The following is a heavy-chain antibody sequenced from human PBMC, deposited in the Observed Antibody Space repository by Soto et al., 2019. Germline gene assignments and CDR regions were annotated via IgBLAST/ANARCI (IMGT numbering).Heavy chain of an antibody. V-gene: IGHV3-30*03. CDR3: ERGGDPRNYYFDY. CDR2: ISYDGSNK. J-gene: IGHJ4*02. Sequence: GGSLRLSCEGSGFIFSSYVMHRVRQAPDKGLEWVAVISYDGSNKYYADSVKGRFTISRDNSKNTLYLQMNSLRAEDKAVYYCERGGDPRNYYFDYWGQGTLVTVSS. CDR1: GFIFSSYV. D-gene: IGHD2-21*02.